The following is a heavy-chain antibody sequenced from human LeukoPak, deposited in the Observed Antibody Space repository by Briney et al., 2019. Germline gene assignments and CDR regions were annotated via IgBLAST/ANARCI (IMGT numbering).Heavy chain of an antibody. V-gene: IGHV3-33*01. J-gene: IGHJ4*02. CDR3: ARDSTGYYSLDY. CDR2: LWYDGSNK. CDR1: GFTFSSYG. Sequence: PGGSLRLSCAASGFTFSSYGMHWVRQAPGKGLEWVAVLWYDGSNKYYADSVKGRFTISRDNSKNTLYLQMNRLRAEDTALYYCARDSTGYYSLDYWGQGTLVTVSS. D-gene: IGHD3-22*01.